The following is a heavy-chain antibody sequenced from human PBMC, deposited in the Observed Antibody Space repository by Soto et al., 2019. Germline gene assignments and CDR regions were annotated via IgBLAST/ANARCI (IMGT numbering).Heavy chain of an antibody. Sequence: KSSETLSLTCAVSGGSISSGGYSWSWIRQPPGKGLEWIGYIYHSGSTYYNPSLKSRVTISVDRSKNQFSLKLSSVTAADTAVYYCARGSGRRGIVDAFDIWGQGTMVTVSS. J-gene: IGHJ3*02. V-gene: IGHV4-30-2*01. CDR2: IYHSGST. CDR1: GGSISSGGYS. D-gene: IGHD6-25*01. CDR3: ARGSGRRGIVDAFDI.